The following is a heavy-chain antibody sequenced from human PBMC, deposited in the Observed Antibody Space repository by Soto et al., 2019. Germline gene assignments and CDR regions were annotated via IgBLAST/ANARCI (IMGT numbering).Heavy chain of an antibody. CDR3: ARGFSSGYLGYWFDH. V-gene: IGHV4-31*03. J-gene: IGHJ5*02. CDR2: VYYSGRT. D-gene: IGHD3-22*01. CDR1: GVSISSGGYY. Sequence: QVQLQESSAGLVKPSQTLSLTCTVSGVSISSGGYYWGWIRQHPGKGLEWIGYVYYSGRTDYNPSLKSRVTISVDTSKNQFSLNLSSVTAADTALYYCARGFSSGYLGYWFDHWGQGTLVTVSS.